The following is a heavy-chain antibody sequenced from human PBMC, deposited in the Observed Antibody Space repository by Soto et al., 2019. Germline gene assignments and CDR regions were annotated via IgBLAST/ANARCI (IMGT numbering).Heavy chain of an antibody. V-gene: IGHV3-23*01. J-gene: IGHJ2*01. Sequence: GGSLRLSCEASEFSFRSYAMSWVRQAPGEGLEWVSAISSTGDRTDYTNSVKGRFTISRENSKNTLFLQMDSLRPEDTAVYFCAREGRSSTWYDWYFDLWGRGTLVTVSS. D-gene: IGHD6-13*01. CDR2: ISSTGDRT. CDR3: AREGRSSTWYDWYFDL. CDR1: EFSFRSYA.